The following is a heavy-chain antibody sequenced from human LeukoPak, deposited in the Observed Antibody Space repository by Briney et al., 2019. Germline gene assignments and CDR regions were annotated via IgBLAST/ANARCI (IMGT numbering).Heavy chain of an antibody. CDR2: ISYDGTNK. V-gene: IGHV3-30*04. CDR3: TRGTVTGLATTYGTYFDS. D-gene: IGHD5-12*01. CDR1: GITFSRSA. J-gene: IGHJ4*02. Sequence: GGSLRLSCAASGITFSRSAMHWVRQAPGKGLEWVAIISYDGTNKYYLDSVKGRFTISRDNSKNTLYLQMDSLRAEDTAVYYCTRGTVTGLATTYGTYFDSWGQGTLVTVSS.